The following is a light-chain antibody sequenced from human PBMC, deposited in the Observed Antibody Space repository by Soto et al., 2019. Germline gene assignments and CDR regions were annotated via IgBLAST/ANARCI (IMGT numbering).Light chain of an antibody. CDR3: SSYTSRSTLV. Sequence: QSVLPQPASVSGSPGQSITISCTGTSSDVVGYNYVSWYQQHPGKAPKLRIYDVSNRPSGVSNRFSGSKSGNTASVTISGLQAEDEADSYCSSYTSRSTLVFGGGTKVTVL. V-gene: IGLV2-14*01. CDR2: DVS. J-gene: IGLJ2*01. CDR1: SSDVVGYNY.